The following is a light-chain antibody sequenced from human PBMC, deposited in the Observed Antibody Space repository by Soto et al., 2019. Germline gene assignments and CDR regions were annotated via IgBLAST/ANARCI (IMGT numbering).Light chain of an antibody. J-gene: IGKJ5*01. CDR1: QTVIRNY. CDR2: GAS. CDR3: QQHGTSPIT. V-gene: IGKV3-20*01. Sequence: EIVLTQSPATLSLSPLGIARRGFMASQTVIRNYLAWHQQKPGQTPRLLVYGASSRATGIPDRFSGSGSGTDFTLTISRLEPQDFAVYYCQQHGTSPITFGQGTRLEIK.